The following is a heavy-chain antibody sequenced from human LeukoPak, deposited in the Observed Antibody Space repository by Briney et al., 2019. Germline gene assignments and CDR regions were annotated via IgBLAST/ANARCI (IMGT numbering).Heavy chain of an antibody. D-gene: IGHD1-26*01. CDR3: ARAHIGSYDPPFDY. V-gene: IGHV4-39*01. J-gene: IGHJ4*02. CDR1: GGSISSSSYY. Sequence: PSETLSLTCTVSGGSISSSSYYWGWIRQPPGKGLEWIGTIYYSGSTYYNPSLKSRVTISVDTSKNQFSLKLSSVTAADTAVYYCARAHIGSYDPPFDYWGQGTLVTVSS. CDR2: IYYSGST.